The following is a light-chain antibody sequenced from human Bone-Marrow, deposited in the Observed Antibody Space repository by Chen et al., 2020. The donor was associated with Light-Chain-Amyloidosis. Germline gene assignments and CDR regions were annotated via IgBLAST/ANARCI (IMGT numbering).Light chain of an antibody. CDR2: NDN. V-gene: IGLV1-44*01. CDR3: AAWDDRVIGQV. J-gene: IGLJ1*01. Sequence: QSALTQTPSTSGTPGLRVTISCSGSSSNIGANNVNWYQQLPGTAPKLVIYNDNQRPSGVPDRFSGSKSGTSASLAISGLQSEDEADYYCAAWDDRVIGQVFGTGTKVTVL. CDR1: SSNIGANN.